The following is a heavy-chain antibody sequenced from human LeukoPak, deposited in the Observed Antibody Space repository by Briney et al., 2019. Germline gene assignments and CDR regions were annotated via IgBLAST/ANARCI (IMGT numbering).Heavy chain of an antibody. CDR1: GFTFSTYS. CDR2: ISSNSRYI. D-gene: IGHD6-13*01. J-gene: IGHJ4*02. V-gene: IGHV3-21*06. Sequence: GGSLRLSCAASGFTFSTYSMNWVRQVPGKGLEWVSSISSNSRYIYYADSMRGRFTISRDNAKNSLYLQVNSLKPEDTAVYYCARVAEAAAFDSWGQGTLVTVSS. CDR3: ARVAEAAAFDS.